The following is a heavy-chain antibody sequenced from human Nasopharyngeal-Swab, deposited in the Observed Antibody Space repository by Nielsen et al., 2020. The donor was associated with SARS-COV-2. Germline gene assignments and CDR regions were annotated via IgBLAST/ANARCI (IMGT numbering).Heavy chain of an antibody. Sequence: GGSLRLSCAASGFTFDDYAMHWVRQAPGKGLEWVSGISWNSGSIRYADSVKGRFTISRDNAKNSLYLQMNSLRAEDTALYYCASPSDYYGSGSYWGQGTLVTVSS. CDR2: ISWNSGSI. CDR1: GFTFDDYA. J-gene: IGHJ4*02. V-gene: IGHV3-9*01. D-gene: IGHD3-10*01. CDR3: ASPSDYYGSGSY.